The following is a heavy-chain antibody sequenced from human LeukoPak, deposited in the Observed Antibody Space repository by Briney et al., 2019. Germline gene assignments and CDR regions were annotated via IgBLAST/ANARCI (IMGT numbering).Heavy chain of an antibody. D-gene: IGHD3-10*01. CDR3: AKDRKGPGYGSGSYYGGGP. J-gene: IGHJ5*02. CDR2: ISGSGGST. CDR1: GFTFRSYG. V-gene: IGHV3-23*01. Sequence: PGGSLRLSCAASGFTFRSYGMSWVRQAPGKGLEWVSAISGSGGSTYYADSVKGRFTISRDNSKNTLYLQMNSLRAEDTAVYYCAKDRKGPGYGSGSYYGGGPWGQGTLVTVSS.